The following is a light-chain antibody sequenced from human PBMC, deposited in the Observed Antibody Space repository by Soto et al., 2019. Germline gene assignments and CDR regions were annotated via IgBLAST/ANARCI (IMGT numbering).Light chain of an antibody. J-gene: IGKJ1*01. CDR3: QQSYNSPQT. CDR1: QTIMTY. Sequence: DIQMTQCPSSLAASVGDEVTITCRASQTIMTYLNWYQLKPGKPPRLLIYAASSLQSGVPSRFNGSGSGTDFTLTITSLQPEDFATDSCQQSYNSPQTFGQGTKVEIK. V-gene: IGKV1-39*01. CDR2: AAS.